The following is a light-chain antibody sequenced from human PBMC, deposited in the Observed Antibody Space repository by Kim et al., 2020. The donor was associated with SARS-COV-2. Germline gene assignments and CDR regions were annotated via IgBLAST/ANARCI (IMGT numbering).Light chain of an antibody. CDR3: SSYTSSSTPYVV. J-gene: IGLJ2*01. CDR1: SSDVGGYNY. CDR2: GVS. V-gene: IGLV2-14*03. Sequence: QSALTQPASVSGSPGQSITISCTGTSSDVGGYNYVSWYQQHPGKAPKLMIYGVSNRPSGVSNRFSGSKSGNTASLTISGLQAEDEADYYCSSYTSSSTPYVVFGGGTQLTVL.